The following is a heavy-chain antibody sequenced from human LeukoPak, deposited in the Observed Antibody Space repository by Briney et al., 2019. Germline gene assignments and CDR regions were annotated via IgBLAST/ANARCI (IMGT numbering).Heavy chain of an antibody. D-gene: IGHD6-19*01. CDR2: ISYDGINK. CDR1: GFSLSTYG. CDR3: ARDGVSGWLNYYFDY. J-gene: IGHJ4*02. Sequence: GGSLRLSCAASGFSLSTYGVHWVRQAPGKGLEWVALISYDGINKYYADSVKGRFTISRDNSKNMLYLQMNRLRAEDTAVYYCARDGVSGWLNYYFDYWGQGTLVTVSS. V-gene: IGHV3-30*03.